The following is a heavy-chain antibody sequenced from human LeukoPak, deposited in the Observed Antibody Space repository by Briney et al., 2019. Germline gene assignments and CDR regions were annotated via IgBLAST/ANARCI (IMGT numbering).Heavy chain of an antibody. D-gene: IGHD3-22*01. V-gene: IGHV3-21*01. J-gene: IGHJ4*02. CDR2: ISSSSSYI. Sequence: GGSLRLSCAASGFTFSSYSMNCVRQAPGKGLEWVSSISSSSSYIYYADSVKGRFTISRDNAKNSLYLQMNSLRAEDTAVYYCARDVQSYDSSGYPPDYWGQGTLVTVSS. CDR1: GFTFSSYS. CDR3: ARDVQSYDSSGYPPDY.